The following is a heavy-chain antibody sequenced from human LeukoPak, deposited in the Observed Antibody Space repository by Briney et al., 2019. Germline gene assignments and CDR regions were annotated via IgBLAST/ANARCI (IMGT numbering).Heavy chain of an antibody. Sequence: TGGSLRLSCAASGFTFSNAWVSWVRQAPGKGLDWVGRIKSKTDGGTTDYAAPVKGRFTISRDDSKNTLYLQMNSLKTEDTAVYYCTAQVKYGDYVDYWGQGTLVTVSS. CDR1: GFTFSNAW. CDR3: TAQVKYGDYVDY. V-gene: IGHV3-15*01. J-gene: IGHJ4*02. D-gene: IGHD4-17*01. CDR2: IKSKTDGGTT.